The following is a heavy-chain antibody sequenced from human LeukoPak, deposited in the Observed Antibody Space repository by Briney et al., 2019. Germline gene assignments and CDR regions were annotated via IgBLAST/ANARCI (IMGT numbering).Heavy chain of an antibody. V-gene: IGHV3-48*03. D-gene: IGHD6-19*01. J-gene: IGHJ4*02. CDR2: ISSSGSTI. CDR1: GFTFSSYE. Sequence: GGSLRLSCAASGFTFSSYEMNWVRQAPGKGLEWVSYISSSGSTIYYADSVKGRFTISRDNAKNSLYLQMNSLRAEDTAVYYCARDAGRTVAAPFDYWGQGTLVTVSS. CDR3: ARDAGRTVAAPFDY.